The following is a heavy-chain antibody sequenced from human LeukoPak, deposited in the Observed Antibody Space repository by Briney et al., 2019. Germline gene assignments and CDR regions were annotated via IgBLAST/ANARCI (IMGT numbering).Heavy chain of an antibody. J-gene: IGHJ4*02. V-gene: IGHV4-39*07. CDR2: IYYSGST. CDR3: ARDRVRMVRGVIIKAEFDY. Sequence: SETLSLTCTVSGGSISSSSYYWGWIRQPPGKGLEWIESIYYSGSTYYNPSLKSRVTISVDTSKNQFSLKLSSVTAADTAVYYCARDRVRMVRGVIIKAEFDYWGQGTLVTVSS. D-gene: IGHD3-10*01. CDR1: GGSISSSSYY.